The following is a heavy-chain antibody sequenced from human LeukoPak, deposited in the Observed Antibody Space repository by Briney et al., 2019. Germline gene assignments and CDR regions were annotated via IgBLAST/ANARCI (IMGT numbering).Heavy chain of an antibody. CDR2: ISAYNGNT. D-gene: IGHD6-19*01. Sequence: ASVKVSCKASGYTFTSYGISWVRQAPGQGLEWMGWISAYNGNTNYAQKLQGRVTMTTDTSTSTAYMELRSLRSDDTAVYYCARDKPLILISGWGFDYWGQGTLVTVSS. CDR3: ARDKPLILISGWGFDY. J-gene: IGHJ4*02. CDR1: GYTFTSYG. V-gene: IGHV1-18*01.